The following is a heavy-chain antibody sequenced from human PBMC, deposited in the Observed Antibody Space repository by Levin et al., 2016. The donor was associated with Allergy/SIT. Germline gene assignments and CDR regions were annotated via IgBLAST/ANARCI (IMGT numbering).Heavy chain of an antibody. V-gene: IGHV1-46*01. D-gene: IGHD4-17*01. CDR2: INPSGGST. J-gene: IGHJ4*02. Sequence: ASVKVSCKASGYTFTSYYMHWVRQAPGQGLEWMGIINPSGGSTSYAQKFQGRVTMTRDTSTSTVYMELSSLRSEDTAVYYCARAGNDYGDYGYYFDYWGQGTLVTVSS. CDR3: ARAGNDYGDYGYYFDY. CDR1: GYTFTSYY.